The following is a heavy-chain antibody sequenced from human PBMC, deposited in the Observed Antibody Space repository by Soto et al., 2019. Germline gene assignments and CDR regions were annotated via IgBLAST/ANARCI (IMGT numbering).Heavy chain of an antibody. V-gene: IGHV1-46*01. J-gene: IGHJ4*02. CDR1: GYTFTSYY. CDR3: ARTKTYYYDSSGLYFDY. D-gene: IGHD3-22*01. Sequence: ASVKVSCKASGYTFTSYYMHWVRQAPGQGLEWMGIINPSGGSTSYAQKFQGRVTMTRDTSTSTVYMELSSLRSEDTAVYYCARTKTYYYDSSGLYFDYWGQGTLVTVSS. CDR2: INPSGGST.